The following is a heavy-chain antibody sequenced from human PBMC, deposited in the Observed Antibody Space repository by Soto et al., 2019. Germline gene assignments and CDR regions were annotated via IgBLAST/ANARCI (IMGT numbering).Heavy chain of an antibody. CDR3: ARVKQLAPLGFDP. V-gene: IGHV4-34*01. Sequence: PETLSLTCAVYGGSFSGYYWSWIRQPPGKGLEWIGEINHSGSTNYNPSLKSRVTISVDTSKNQFSLKLSSVTAADTAVYYRARVKQLAPLGFDPWGQGTLVTVSS. D-gene: IGHD6-6*01. J-gene: IGHJ5*02. CDR2: INHSGST. CDR1: GGSFSGYY.